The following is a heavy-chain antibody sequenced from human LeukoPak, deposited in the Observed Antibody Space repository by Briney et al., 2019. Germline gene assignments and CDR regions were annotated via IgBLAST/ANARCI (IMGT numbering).Heavy chain of an antibody. D-gene: IGHD3-10*01. V-gene: IGHV4-61*02. CDR1: GGSISSGSYY. CDR3: ATLSGRIRGVNWFDP. J-gene: IGHJ5*02. Sequence: SETLSLTCTVSGGSISSGSYYWSWIRQPAGKGLEWIGRIYTSGSTNCNPSLKSRVTISVDTSKNQFSLKLNSVTAADTAVYYCATLSGRIRGVNWFDPWGQGTLVTVSS. CDR2: IYTSGST.